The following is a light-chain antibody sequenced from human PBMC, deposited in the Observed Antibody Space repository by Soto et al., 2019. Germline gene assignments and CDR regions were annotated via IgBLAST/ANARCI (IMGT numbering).Light chain of an antibody. Sequence: IVMTQSPPTLSVSPGEGVTLSCISSENVGTNLAWYQQKPGQAPRLLIYGSSTRATGIPATFSGSGSGTEFTLTISSLQSEESAIYYCQQYNNWGLSFGGGTKV. CDR2: GSS. CDR1: ENVGTN. V-gene: IGKV3D-15*01. J-gene: IGKJ4*01. CDR3: QQYNNWGLS.